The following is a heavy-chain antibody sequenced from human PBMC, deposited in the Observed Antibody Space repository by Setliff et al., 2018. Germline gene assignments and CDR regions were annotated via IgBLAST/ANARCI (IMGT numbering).Heavy chain of an antibody. V-gene: IGHV4-30-4*08. Sequence: PSETLSLTCIVSGDSISTGDYYWSWIRQPPGKGLQWIGYIYYSGNTYYNPSLKGRVIISVDTSKNQFSLRLSSVTAADTAFYYCARGGVLDNWFDPWGQGTLVTVSS. CDR2: IYYSGNT. CDR1: GDSISTGDYY. D-gene: IGHD3-16*01. CDR3: ARGGVLDNWFDP. J-gene: IGHJ5*02.